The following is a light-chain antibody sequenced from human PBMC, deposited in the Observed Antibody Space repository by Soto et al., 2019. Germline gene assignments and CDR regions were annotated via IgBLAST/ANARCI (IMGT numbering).Light chain of an antibody. CDR2: GAS. CDR3: QQYYGWPLT. V-gene: IGKV3-15*01. Sequence: EIVMTQSPATLSVSPGERVTLSCRASQSINSFLAWYQQKPGQAPRLLMYGASTRATGIPARFGGSGSGTAFTLTISGLQSEDFAVYYCQQYYGWPLTFGGGTNVDI. J-gene: IGKJ4*01. CDR1: QSINSF.